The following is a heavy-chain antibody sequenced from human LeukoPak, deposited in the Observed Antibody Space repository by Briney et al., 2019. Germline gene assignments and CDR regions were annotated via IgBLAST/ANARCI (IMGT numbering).Heavy chain of an antibody. V-gene: IGHV3-74*01. CDR3: ARGAVPAAIGYLPFY. CDR2: ISTNARTI. D-gene: IGHD2-2*02. J-gene: IGHJ4*02. CDR1: GFTFSSNW. Sequence: PGGSLRLSCAASGFTFSSNWMHWVRQAPGKGLVWVSHISTNARTITYADFVKGRFTISRDNAKNTVYLQMNSLRAEDTAVYYCARGAVPAAIGYLPFYWGQGTLVTVSS.